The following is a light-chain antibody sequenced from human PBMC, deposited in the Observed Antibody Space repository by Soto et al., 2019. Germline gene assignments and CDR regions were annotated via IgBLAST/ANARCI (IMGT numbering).Light chain of an antibody. Sequence: DIKMTQSPSSLSASVGDRITITCRASQSISTYLNWYQQKPGGAPKLLIYAASNLQSGIPPRFSGSRSGTDFSLTISSLQLEDFAPDYCQVSYEIPYTFGQGTKLEIK. J-gene: IGKJ2*01. CDR2: AAS. CDR3: QVSYEIPYT. CDR1: QSISTY. V-gene: IGKV1-39*01.